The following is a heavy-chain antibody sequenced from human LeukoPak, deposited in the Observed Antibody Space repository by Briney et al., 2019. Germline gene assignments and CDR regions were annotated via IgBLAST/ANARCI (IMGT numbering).Heavy chain of an antibody. CDR1: GGSVSGSSYY. D-gene: IGHD6-13*01. Sequence: PSETLSLTCTVSGGSVSGSSYYWGWIRQPPGKGLEWIGTIFYSGSTYYNPSLKSRVTISVDTSKNQFSLKLSSVTAADTAVYYCARHPGIATTYYYYDMDVWGQGTTVTAS. V-gene: IGHV4-39*01. CDR2: IFYSGST. CDR3: ARHPGIATTYYYYDMDV. J-gene: IGHJ6*02.